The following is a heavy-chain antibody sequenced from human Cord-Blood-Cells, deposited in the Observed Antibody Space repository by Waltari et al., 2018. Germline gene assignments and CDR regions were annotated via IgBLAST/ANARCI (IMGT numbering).Heavy chain of an antibody. V-gene: IGHV1-2*04. CDR1: GYTFTGYY. D-gene: IGHD2-2*01. CDR3: AIASPTRTVVVVPAATWGAFDI. Sequence: QVQLVQSGAEVKKPGASVKVSCKASGYTFTGYYMHWVRQAPGLGLEWMGWINPDRGGTNYTHKVQGCVTMTRDTSISTAYMELSRLPSDGTAVYYGAIASPTRTVVVVPAATWGAFDIWGQGTMVTVSS. CDR2: INPDRGGT. J-gene: IGHJ3*02.